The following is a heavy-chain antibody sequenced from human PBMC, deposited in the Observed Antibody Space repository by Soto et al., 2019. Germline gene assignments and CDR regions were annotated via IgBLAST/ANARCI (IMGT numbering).Heavy chain of an antibody. V-gene: IGHV4-39*01. CDR1: SVSIYSGSFH. D-gene: IGHD1-1*01. CDR3: ARRHAPRYTTGNNHFDF. J-gene: IGHJ4*02. CDR2: INFSGST. Sequence: SETLSLTCTVSSVSIYSGSFHWGWIRQPPGKGLEWIGSINFSGSTYYNPSLKSRVTISVDTSKNQFSLNLRSVTAADTAVYYCARRHAPRYTTGNNHFDFRGQGSLVTAPQ.